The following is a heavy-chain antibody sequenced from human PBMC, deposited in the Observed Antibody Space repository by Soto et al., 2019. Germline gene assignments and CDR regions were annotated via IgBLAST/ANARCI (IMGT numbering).Heavy chain of an antibody. J-gene: IGHJ4*02. V-gene: IGHV3-30*18. D-gene: IGHD3-16*01. CDR1: GFTFSSYG. CDR2: ISYDGSNK. Sequence: QVQLVESGGGVVQPGRSLRLSCAASGFTFSSYGMHWVRQAPGKGLEWVAVISYDGSNKYYADSVKGRFTISRDNSKNTLYLQMNSRRAGDTAVYYCAKGGGGFDYWGQGTLVTVSS. CDR3: AKGGGGFDY.